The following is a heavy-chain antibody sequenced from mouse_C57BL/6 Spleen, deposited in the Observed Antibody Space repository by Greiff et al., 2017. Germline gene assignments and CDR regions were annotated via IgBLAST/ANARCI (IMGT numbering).Heavy chain of an antibody. J-gene: IGHJ2*01. CDR2: INYDGSST. Sequence: EVQVVESEGGLVQPGSSMKLSCTASGFTFSDYYLAWVRQVPEKGLEWVANINYDGSSTYYLDSLKSRFIISRDNAKNILYRQMSSLKSEDTATDYCARIVPYFDYWGQGTTLTVSS. CDR3: ARIVPYFDY. D-gene: IGHD2-5*01. CDR1: GFTFSDYY. V-gene: IGHV5-16*01.